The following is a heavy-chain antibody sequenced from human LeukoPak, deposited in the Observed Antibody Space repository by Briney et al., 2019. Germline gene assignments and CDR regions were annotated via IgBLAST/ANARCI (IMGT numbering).Heavy chain of an antibody. V-gene: IGHV3-7*03. J-gene: IGHJ4*02. Sequence: PGGSLRLSCAVSGFTFSRSWMSWVRLPPGKGLEWVANISPDGSTKYHMDSVKGRFTISRDHAKDSLYLEMSRLRDDDTAMYYCATGASGSWDFGGQGTLVTVSS. D-gene: IGHD6-13*01. CDR1: GFTFSRSW. CDR2: ISPDGSTK. CDR3: ATGASGSWDF.